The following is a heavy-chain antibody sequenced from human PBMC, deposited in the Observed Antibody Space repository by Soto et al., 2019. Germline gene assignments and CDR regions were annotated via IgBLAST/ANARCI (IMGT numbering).Heavy chain of an antibody. CDR3: ARHARYYDILTGYSTLSWFDP. CDR1: GDSISRYY. CDR2: IYYSGST. J-gene: IGHJ5*02. D-gene: IGHD3-9*01. V-gene: IGHV4-59*08. Sequence: SETLSLTCTVSGDSISRYYWSWILQPPGKGLEWIGYIYYSGSTNYNPSLKSRVTISVDTSKNQFSLKLSSVTAADTAVYYCARHARYYDILTGYSTLSWFDPWGQGTLVTVSS.